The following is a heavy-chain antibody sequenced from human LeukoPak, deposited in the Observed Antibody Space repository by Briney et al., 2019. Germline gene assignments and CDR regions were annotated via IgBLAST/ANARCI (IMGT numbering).Heavy chain of an antibody. Sequence: PGGSLRLSCAASGFTFSSYAMSWVRQAPGKGLEWVSAISGSGGSTYYADSVKGRFTISRDNSKNTLYLQMNSLRAEDTAVYYCAKSHYYGSGSYRWFDYWGQGTLVTVSS. CDR2: ISGSGGST. CDR3: AKSHYYGSGSYRWFDY. V-gene: IGHV3-23*01. J-gene: IGHJ4*02. D-gene: IGHD3-10*01. CDR1: GFTFSSYA.